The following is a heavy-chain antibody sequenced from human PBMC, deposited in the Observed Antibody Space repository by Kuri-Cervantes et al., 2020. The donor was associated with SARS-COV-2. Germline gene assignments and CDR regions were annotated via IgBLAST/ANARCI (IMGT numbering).Heavy chain of an antibody. D-gene: IGHD2/OR15-2a*01. CDR2: ITWDGYST. CDR1: GFTLGDYG. Sequence: GESLKISCAASGFTLGDYGMYWVRQAPGKGLEWVSSITWDGYSTFYADSVKGRFTMSRDSSKNSLYLQMSSPRVEDTALYFCAKVFGVGSNIKYFDYWGQGTVVTVSS. CDR3: AKVFGVGSNIKYFDY. J-gene: IGHJ4*02. V-gene: IGHV3-43D*03.